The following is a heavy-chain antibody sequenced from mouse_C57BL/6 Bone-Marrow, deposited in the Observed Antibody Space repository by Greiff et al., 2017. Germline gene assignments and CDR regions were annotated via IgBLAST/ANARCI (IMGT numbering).Heavy chain of an antibody. D-gene: IGHD2-2*01. CDR2: INPNNGGT. Sequence: EVQLQQSGPELVKPGASVKISCKASGYTFTDYYMNWVKQSHGKSLEWIGDINPNNGGTSYNQKFKGKATLTVDKSSSTAYMELRSLTSEDSAVYYCAHGYDEGYWYCDVWGTGTTVTVSS. CDR1: GYTFTDYY. J-gene: IGHJ1*03. V-gene: IGHV1-26*01. CDR3: AHGYDEGYWYCDV.